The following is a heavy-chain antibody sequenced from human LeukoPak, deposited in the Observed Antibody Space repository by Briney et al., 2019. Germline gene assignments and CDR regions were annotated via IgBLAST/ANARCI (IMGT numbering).Heavy chain of an antibody. CDR2: IYFVGST. V-gene: IGHV4-39*07. Sequence: SETLSLTCTVSGDSVSNSAYYWGWIRQPPGKGLELIGSIYFVGSTYYNPSLETRVTISVDTSKNQFSLNLNSVTAADTAVYYCARRDGPYYIHSWGQGILVTVSS. CDR3: ARRDGPYYIHS. CDR1: GDSVSNSAYY. J-gene: IGHJ4*02.